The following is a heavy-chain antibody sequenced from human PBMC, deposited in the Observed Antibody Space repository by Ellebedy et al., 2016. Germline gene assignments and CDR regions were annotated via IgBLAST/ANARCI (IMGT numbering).Heavy chain of an antibody. CDR1: GFTFSTYE. V-gene: IGHV3-23*01. Sequence: GGSLRLSCAASGFTFSTYEMHWVRQPTGKGLEWVSAISGSGGSTYYADSVKGRFTISRDNSKKMLYLQMNSLRAEDTATYYCAKLSRVDYYESSDSGFDYWGQGALVTVSS. J-gene: IGHJ4*02. CDR3: AKLSRVDYYESSDSGFDY. CDR2: ISGSGGST. D-gene: IGHD3-22*01.